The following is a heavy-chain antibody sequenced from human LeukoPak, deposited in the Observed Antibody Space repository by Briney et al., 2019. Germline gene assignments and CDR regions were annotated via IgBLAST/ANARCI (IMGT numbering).Heavy chain of an antibody. Sequence: SETLSLTCTVSGGSISSYYWSWIRPPPGKGLEWIGYIYDSGSTNYNPSLKSRVTISVDTSKNQFSLKLSSVTAADTAVYYCARVGGTNYYYYGMDVWGQGTTVTVSS. CDR1: GGSISSYY. CDR2: IYDSGST. J-gene: IGHJ6*02. CDR3: ARVGGTNYYYYGMDV. V-gene: IGHV4-59*01. D-gene: IGHD2-2*01.